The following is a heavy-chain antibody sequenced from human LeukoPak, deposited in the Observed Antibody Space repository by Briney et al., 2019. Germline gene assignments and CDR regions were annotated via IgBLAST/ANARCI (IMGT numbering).Heavy chain of an antibody. J-gene: IGHJ4*02. CDR1: GYTFTSYW. CDR3: ARHETGSSNWYRLDY. D-gene: IGHD6-13*01. V-gene: IGHV5-51*01. CDR2: IFPGDSDT. Sequence: GESLKISCKGSGYTFTSYWIGWVRQMPGKGLEWMGIIFPGDSDTRYSPSFQGHVTISADKSISTAYLQWSSLKASDTAMYYCARHETGSSNWYRLDYWGQGTLVTVSS.